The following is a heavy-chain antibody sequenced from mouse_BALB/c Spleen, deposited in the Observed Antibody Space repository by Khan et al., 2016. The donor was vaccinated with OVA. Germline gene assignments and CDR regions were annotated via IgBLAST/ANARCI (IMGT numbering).Heavy chain of an antibody. D-gene: IGHD4-1*01. CDR1: GFTFSTYG. J-gene: IGHJ3*01. V-gene: IGHV5-6*01. Sequence: EVQLQESGGDLVKPGGSLRLSYAASGFTFSTYGMSWVRQPPDKRLEWVATINSDGDYTYYPDTVKGRFTISRNNAENTLYLQMSSLQSEDTAIYYCASHLTGSFAYWGQGTLVTVSA. CDR2: INSDGDYT. CDR3: ASHLTGSFAY.